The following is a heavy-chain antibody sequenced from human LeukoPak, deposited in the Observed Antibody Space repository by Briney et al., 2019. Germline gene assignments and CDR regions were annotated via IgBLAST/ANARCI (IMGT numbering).Heavy chain of an antibody. V-gene: IGHV3-66*01. Sequence: RGSLRLSCAASGFSARNYYMSWVCHRPGKGLEWVSVMYTDGGRYYGDAVKVRFPISRDNSKNTVFLQMNSLRVEDTALYYCTRGQSYCGADCYSDWGQGTLVTVSS. CDR2: MYTDGGR. D-gene: IGHD2-21*02. CDR3: TRGQSYCGADCYSD. J-gene: IGHJ4*02. CDR1: GFSARNYY.